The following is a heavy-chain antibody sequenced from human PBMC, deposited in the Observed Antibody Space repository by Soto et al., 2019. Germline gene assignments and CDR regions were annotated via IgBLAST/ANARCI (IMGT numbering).Heavy chain of an antibody. CDR1: GGSISSGDYY. D-gene: IGHD5-12*01. J-gene: IGHJ6*02. Sequence: SETLSLTCTVSGGSISSGDYYWSWIRQPPGKGLEWIGYIYYSGSTYYNPSLKSRVTISVDTSKNQFSLKLSSVTAADTAVYYCARGRQWLRLGGYYYYGMDVWGQGTTVTVSS. V-gene: IGHV4-30-4*01. CDR3: ARGRQWLRLGGYYYYGMDV. CDR2: IYYSGST.